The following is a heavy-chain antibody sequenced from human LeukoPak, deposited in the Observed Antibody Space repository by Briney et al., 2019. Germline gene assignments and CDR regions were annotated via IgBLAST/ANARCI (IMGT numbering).Heavy chain of an antibody. CDR3: ARDQGDRGEFDY. J-gene: IGHJ4*02. CDR1: GGSISSYY. Sequence: KPSETLSLTCTVSGGSISSYYWSWIRQPPGKGLEWIGYIYYSGSTNYNPSLKSRVTISVDTSKNQFSLKLSSVTAADTAVYYCARDQGDRGEFDYWGQGTLVTVSS. V-gene: IGHV4-59*12. CDR2: IYYSGST. D-gene: IGHD3-16*01.